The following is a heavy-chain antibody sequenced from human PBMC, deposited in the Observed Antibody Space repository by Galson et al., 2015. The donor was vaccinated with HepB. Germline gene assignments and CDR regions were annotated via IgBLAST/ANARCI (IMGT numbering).Heavy chain of an antibody. V-gene: IGHV3-7*01. J-gene: IGHJ6*04. CDR1: GFSFSDYW. D-gene: IGHD2-21*01. Sequence: SLRLSCAASGFSFSDYWMSWVRQAPGKGLEWVANIKQDSSKTYYVDSVKGRFTISRDNAKNSLDLQMNSLRAEDTAVYYCASSGRGGASEYFYMDVWGKGTTVIVSS. CDR3: ASSGRGGASEYFYMDV. CDR2: IKQDSSKT.